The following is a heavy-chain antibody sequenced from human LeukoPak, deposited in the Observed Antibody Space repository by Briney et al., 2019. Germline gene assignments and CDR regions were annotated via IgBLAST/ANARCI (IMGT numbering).Heavy chain of an antibody. V-gene: IGHV1-2*02. J-gene: IGHJ4*02. CDR2: INPNSGGT. Sequence: ASVKVSCKASGYTFTGYYMHWVRQAPGQGLEWMGWINPNSGGTNYAQKFQGRVTMTRDTSISTAYMELSRLRSDDTAVYYCARECNYYDSSGCFDYWGQGTLVTVSS. D-gene: IGHD3-22*01. CDR3: ARECNYYDSSGCFDY. CDR1: GYTFTGYY.